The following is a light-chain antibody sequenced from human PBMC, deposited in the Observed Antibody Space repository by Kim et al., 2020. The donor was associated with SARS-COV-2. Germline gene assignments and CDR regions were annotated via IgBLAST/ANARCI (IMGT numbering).Light chain of an antibody. Sequence: ETVMTQSPATLSVSPGERATLSCRASQSIGSNLAWYQQKPGQPPRLLMYDASTRATAIPARFSGSGSGTDFTLTISSLEPEDFAVYYCQQRSNWPPYSFGQGTKLEI. CDR2: DAS. CDR1: QSIGSN. V-gene: IGKV3-11*01. J-gene: IGKJ2*03. CDR3: QQRSNWPPYS.